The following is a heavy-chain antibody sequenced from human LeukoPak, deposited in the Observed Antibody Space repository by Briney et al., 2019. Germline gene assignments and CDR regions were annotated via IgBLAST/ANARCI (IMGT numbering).Heavy chain of an antibody. Sequence: PSETLSLTCTVSGYSISGGYYWGWIRQPPGKGLEWIGMIYYSGSTYYNPSLKSRVTISVDTSKNQFSLKLSSVTAADTAVYYCAVVYYYGSGSYRVAPWGQGTLVTVSA. J-gene: IGHJ5*02. CDR1: GYSISGGYY. V-gene: IGHV4-38-2*02. D-gene: IGHD3-10*01. CDR3: AVVYYYGSGSYRVAP. CDR2: IYYSGST.